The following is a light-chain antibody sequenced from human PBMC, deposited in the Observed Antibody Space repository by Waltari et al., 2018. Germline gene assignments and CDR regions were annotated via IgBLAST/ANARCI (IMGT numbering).Light chain of an antibody. V-gene: IGKV3-20*01. CDR3: HQYGDTPRVA. CDR2: KTS. CDR1: QPASANY. Sequence: EFVLTQSPGTLSLSPGETATLSCRASQPASANYLSWYQQKPGQAPRLLNSKTSNRATGIPKSVIGSGSGTDFTLTISRLETEDSAVYYCHQYGDTPRVAVGPGTKEEI. J-gene: IGKJ3*01.